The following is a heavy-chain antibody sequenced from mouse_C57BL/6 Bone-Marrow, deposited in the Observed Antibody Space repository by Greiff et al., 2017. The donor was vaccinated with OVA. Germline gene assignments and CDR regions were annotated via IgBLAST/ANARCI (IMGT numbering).Heavy chain of an antibody. CDR1: GSTITNTY. V-gene: IGHV14-3*01. J-gene: IGHJ4*01. CDR3: ARDYYGSSYYAMDY. CDR2: IDPANGNT. Sequence: VQLQQSVAELVRPGASVKLSCTASGSTITNTYMHWVKQRPEQGLEWIGRIDPANGNTKYAPKFQGKATLTADTSSNTAYLQLSSLTSEDTAVDYCARDYYGSSYYAMDYWGQGTSVTVSS. D-gene: IGHD1-1*01.